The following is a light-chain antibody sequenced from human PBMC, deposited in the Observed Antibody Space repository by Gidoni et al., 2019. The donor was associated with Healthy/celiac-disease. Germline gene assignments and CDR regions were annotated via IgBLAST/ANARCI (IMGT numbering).Light chain of an antibody. J-gene: IGKJ1*01. CDR2: AAF. CDR1: QSISSY. V-gene: IGKV1-39*01. Sequence: DIQMTQSPSSLAASVGDRVTITCRASQSISSYLNWYQQKPGKAPKLLIYAAFSLQSGVPSRFSGSGYGTDFTLTISSLQPEDFATYYCKQSYSTPPWTFGQGTKVEIK. CDR3: KQSYSTPPWT.